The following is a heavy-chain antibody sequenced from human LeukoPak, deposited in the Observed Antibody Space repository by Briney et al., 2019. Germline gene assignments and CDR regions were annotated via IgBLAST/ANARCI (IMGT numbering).Heavy chain of an antibody. CDR3: ARGAVGWDQLLLDYYYYGMDV. Sequence: SETLALTCAVYGGPFSGYYWSWIRQPPGKGLEWIGEINDSGSFNYNPSLKSRLSISVDTSKNQFSLKLSSVTAADTAVYYCARGAVGWDQLLLDYYYYGMDVWGQGTTVTVSS. CDR2: INDSGSF. J-gene: IGHJ6*02. D-gene: IGHD2-2*01. V-gene: IGHV4-34*01. CDR1: GGPFSGYY.